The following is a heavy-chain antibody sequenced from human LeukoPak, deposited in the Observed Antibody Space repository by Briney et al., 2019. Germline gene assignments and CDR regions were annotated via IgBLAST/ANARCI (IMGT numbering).Heavy chain of an antibody. CDR3: ARGRYGSVNWFDP. CDR1: GFTVSSNY. V-gene: IGHV3-66*02. CDR2: IYSGGST. D-gene: IGHD3-10*01. Sequence: GGSLRLSCAASGFTVSSNYMSWVRQAPGKGLEWVSVIYSGGSTYYAESVKGRFTISRDNSKNTLYLQMNSLRAEDTAVYYCARGRYGSVNWFDPWGQGTLVTVSS. J-gene: IGHJ5*02.